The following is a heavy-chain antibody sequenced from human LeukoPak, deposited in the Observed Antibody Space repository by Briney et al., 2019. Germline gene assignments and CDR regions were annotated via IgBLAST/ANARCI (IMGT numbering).Heavy chain of an antibody. CDR1: GYTFTSYA. D-gene: IGHD3-10*01. J-gene: IGHJ4*02. CDR2: INAGNGNT. CDR3: AREEGGYYFFDY. Sequence: ATVKVSCKASGYTFTSYAMHWVRQAPGQRLEWMGWINAGNGNTKYSQKFQGRVTITRDTSASTAYMELSSLRSEDTAVYYCAREEGGYYFFDYWGQGTLVTVSS. V-gene: IGHV1-3*01.